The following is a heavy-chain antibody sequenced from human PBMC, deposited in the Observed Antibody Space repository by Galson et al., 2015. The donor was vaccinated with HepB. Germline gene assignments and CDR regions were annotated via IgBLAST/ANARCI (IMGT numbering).Heavy chain of an antibody. CDR3: ARELGSSGWFRGPHNDAFDI. CDR2: ISAYNGNT. Sequence: SVKVSCKASGYTFTSYGISWVRQAPGQGLEWMGWISAYNGNTNYAQKLQGRVTMTTDTSTSTAYMELRSLRSDDTAVYYCARELGSSGWFRGPHNDAFDIWGQGTMVTVSS. J-gene: IGHJ3*02. CDR1: GYTFTSYG. D-gene: IGHD6-19*01. V-gene: IGHV1-18*01.